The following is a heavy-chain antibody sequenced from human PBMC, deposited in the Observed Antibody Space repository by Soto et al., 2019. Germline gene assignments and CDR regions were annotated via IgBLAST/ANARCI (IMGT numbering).Heavy chain of an antibody. Sequence: SETLSLTCAVYGGSFSGYYWSWIRQPPGKGLEWIGEINHSGSTNYNPSLKSRVTISVDTSKNQFSLKLSSVTAADTAVYYCGRRMVWLRSRSYYYYYYMDVWGKGTTVTVSS. V-gene: IGHV4-34*01. J-gene: IGHJ6*03. D-gene: IGHD5-12*01. CDR2: INHSGST. CDR3: GRRMVWLRSRSYYYYYYMDV. CDR1: GGSFSGYY.